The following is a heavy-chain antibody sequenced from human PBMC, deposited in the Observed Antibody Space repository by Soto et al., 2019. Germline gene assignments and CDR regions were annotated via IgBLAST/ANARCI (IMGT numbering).Heavy chain of an antibody. V-gene: IGHV4-39*02. CDR1: GASLNSSRYF. CDR2: IYYSGYT. D-gene: IGHD3-16*02. J-gene: IGHJ4*02. Sequence: PSETLSLTCTVSGASLNSSRYFWGWIRQPPGKGLEWIGNIYYSGYTYYNPSLKSRVTISVNTSKNQFFLKLNSVTAADTAMYYCARDSGPSGGLIGIEAYFDYWGQGALVTVSS. CDR3: ARDSGPSGGLIGIEAYFDY.